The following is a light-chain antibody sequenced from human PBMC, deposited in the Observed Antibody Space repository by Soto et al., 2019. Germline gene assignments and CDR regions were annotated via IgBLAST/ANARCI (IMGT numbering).Light chain of an antibody. CDR1: QSVGSNY. J-gene: IGKJ1*01. CDR2: GAS. V-gene: IGKV3-20*01. CDR3: QQYCCSPTT. Sequence: EIVLTQSPATLSLSPGERATLSCRASQSVGSNYLAWYQQKPGQAPRLLIYGASSRATGIPDRFSGSGSATGFTLTISRLEPDDFAVYYCQQYCCSPTTFGQGTKVEVK.